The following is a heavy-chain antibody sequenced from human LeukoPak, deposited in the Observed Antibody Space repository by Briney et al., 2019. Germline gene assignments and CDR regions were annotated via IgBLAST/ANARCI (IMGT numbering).Heavy chain of an antibody. CDR3: ARDQEAAALLSN. D-gene: IGHD6-13*01. CDR2: IYSGGST. J-gene: IGHJ4*02. CDR1: GFTVSSNY. Sequence: PGGSLRLSCAASGFTVSSNYMSWVRQAPGKGLEWVSVIYSGGSTYYADSVEGRFTISRDNSKNTLYLQMNSLRAEDTAVYYCARDQEAAALLSNWGQGTLVTVSS. V-gene: IGHV3-66*01.